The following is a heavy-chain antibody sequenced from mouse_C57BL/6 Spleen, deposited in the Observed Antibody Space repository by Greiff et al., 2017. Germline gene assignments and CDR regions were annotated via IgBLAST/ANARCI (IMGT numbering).Heavy chain of an antibody. CDR3: SGYYYGSSYVGDY. J-gene: IGHJ2*01. CDR1: GSTFTSYW. D-gene: IGHD1-1*01. Sequence: QVQLQQPGAELVKPGASVKLSCKASGSTFTSYWMHWVTQRPGQGLEWIGMIHPNSGSTNYNEKFKSKATLTVDKSSSTAYMQLSGLTSEDSAVFYCSGYYYGSSYVGDYWGKGTTLTVSS. CDR2: IHPNSGST. V-gene: IGHV1-64*01.